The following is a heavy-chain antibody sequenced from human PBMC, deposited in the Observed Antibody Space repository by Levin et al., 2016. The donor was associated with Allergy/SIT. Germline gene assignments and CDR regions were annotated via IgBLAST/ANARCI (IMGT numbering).Heavy chain of an antibody. J-gene: IGHJ4*02. V-gene: IGHV4-59*01. Sequence: WIRQPPGKGLEWIGYIYYSGSTNYNPSLKSRVTISVDTSKNQFSLKLSSVTAADTAVYYCARVNSSGWYKFDYWGQGTLVTVSS. D-gene: IGHD6-19*01. CDR3: ARVNSSGWYKFDY. CDR2: IYYSGST.